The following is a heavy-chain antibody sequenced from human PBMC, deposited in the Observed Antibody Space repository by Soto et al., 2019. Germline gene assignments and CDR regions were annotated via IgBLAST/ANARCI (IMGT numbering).Heavy chain of an antibody. J-gene: IGHJ2*01. Sequence: QLVQSGDEVKRPGASVKVSCRASGYIFTSYGITWVRQAPGQGLEWMGWISTYNGDTKYAQKVQDRVTMTTDTSASTAYMELRSLRSDDTAIYYCTRDLRLQGRNSIAGRLEWYFDLWGRGTLVTVSS. V-gene: IGHV1-18*04. D-gene: IGHD6-6*01. CDR2: ISTYNGDT. CDR3: TRDLRLQGRNSIAGRLEWYFDL. CDR1: GYIFTSYG.